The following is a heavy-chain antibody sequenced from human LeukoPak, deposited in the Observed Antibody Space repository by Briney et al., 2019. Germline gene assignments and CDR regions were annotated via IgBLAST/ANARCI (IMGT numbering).Heavy chain of an antibody. CDR2: ISAYNGNT. V-gene: IGHV1-18*01. J-gene: IGHJ1*01. CDR3: ARGPSRRGSYSILHAAYFQH. D-gene: IGHD1-26*01. Sequence: GASVKVSCKASGYTFTSYGIGWVRQAPGQGLEWMGGISAYNGNTNYAQKLQGRVTLTTDTSTSTAYMELRSLRSDDTAVYYCARGPSRRGSYSILHAAYFQHWGQGPLVTVSS. CDR1: GYTFTSYG.